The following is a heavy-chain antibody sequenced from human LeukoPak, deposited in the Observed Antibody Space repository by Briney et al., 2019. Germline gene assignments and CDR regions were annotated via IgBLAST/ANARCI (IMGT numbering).Heavy chain of an antibody. D-gene: IGHD6-13*01. V-gene: IGHV3-21*01. CDR1: GFTFSSYI. CDR2: ISSSSSYI. Sequence: GGSLRLSCAASGFTFSSYIMNWVRQAPGKGLEWVSSISSSSSYIYYADSVKGRFTISRDNAKNSLYLQMNSLRAEDTAVYYCARGYSSSWSIFDYWGQGTLVTVSS. CDR3: ARGYSSSWSIFDY. J-gene: IGHJ4*02.